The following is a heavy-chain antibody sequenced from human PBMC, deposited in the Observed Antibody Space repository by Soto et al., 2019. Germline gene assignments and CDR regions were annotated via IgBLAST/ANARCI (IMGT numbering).Heavy chain of an antibody. J-gene: IGHJ4*02. V-gene: IGHV1-2*02. CDR3: ASAAVTGTAGLDF. CDR2: INPNSGGT. Sequence: ASVKVSCKASGYSFSGFYMHWVRQAPGQGLEWMGWINPNSGGTKSAEKFQGRVTMTRDTSISTAYMELSRLTSDDTAVYYCASAAVTGTAGLDFWGQGTQVTVSS. D-gene: IGHD6-19*01. CDR1: GYSFSGFY.